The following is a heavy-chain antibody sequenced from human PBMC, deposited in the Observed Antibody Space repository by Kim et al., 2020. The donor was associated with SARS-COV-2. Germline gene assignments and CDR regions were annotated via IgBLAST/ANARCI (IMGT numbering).Heavy chain of an antibody. D-gene: IGHD6-13*01. V-gene: IGHV1-18*04. CDR3: AREKAAAISHYYYGMDV. J-gene: IGHJ6*02. Sequence: ASVMVSCKASGYTFSSYGISWVRQAPGQGLKWMGWINAYTGDRRYAQTFQGRVTMTTDTSTRTAYMELTSLRSDDTAVYYCAREKAAAISHYYYGMDVWGQGTTVTVSS. CDR2: INAYTGDR. CDR1: GYTFSSYG.